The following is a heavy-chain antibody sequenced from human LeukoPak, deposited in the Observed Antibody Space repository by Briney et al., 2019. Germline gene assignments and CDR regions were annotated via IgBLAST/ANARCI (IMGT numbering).Heavy chain of an antibody. Sequence: TSETLSLTCTVSGGSISSYYWGWIRQPPGKGLEWIGSIYYSGSTYYNPSLKSRVTISVDTSKTQFSLNLSSVTAADTAMYYCSSSDSSGYYYLTWGQGTLVTVSS. J-gene: IGHJ4*02. CDR2: IYYSGST. CDR3: SSSDSSGYYYLT. V-gene: IGHV4-39*07. CDR1: GGSISSYY. D-gene: IGHD3-22*01.